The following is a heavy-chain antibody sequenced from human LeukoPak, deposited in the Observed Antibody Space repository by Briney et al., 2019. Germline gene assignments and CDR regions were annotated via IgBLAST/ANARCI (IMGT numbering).Heavy chain of an antibody. CDR2: IYYSGST. D-gene: IGHD6-13*01. J-gene: IGHJ4*02. V-gene: IGHV4-59*11. CDR1: GGSISSHY. Sequence: SETLSLTCTVSGGSISSHYWSWIRQPPGKGLEWIGYIYYSGSTNYNPSLKGRVTISVDTSKNQFSLKLSSVTAADTAVYYCARGAASFDYWGQGTLVTVSS. CDR3: ARGAASFDY.